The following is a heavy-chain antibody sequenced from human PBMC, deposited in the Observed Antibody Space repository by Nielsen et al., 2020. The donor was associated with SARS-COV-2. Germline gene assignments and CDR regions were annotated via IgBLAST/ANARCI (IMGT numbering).Heavy chain of an antibody. D-gene: IGHD6-19*01. Sequence: WIRQPPGKGLEWVSVIYSGGSTYYADSVKGRFTISRDNSKSTLYLQMNSLRAEDTAVYYCARGFIAVAGTIDYWGQGTLVTVSS. CDR2: IYSGGST. V-gene: IGHV3-66*02. J-gene: IGHJ4*02. CDR3: ARGFIAVAGTIDY.